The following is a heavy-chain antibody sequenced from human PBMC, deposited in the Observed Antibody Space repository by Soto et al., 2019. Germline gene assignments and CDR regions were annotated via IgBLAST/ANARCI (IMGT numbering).Heavy chain of an antibody. CDR1: GYTFTGYY. CDR3: AAGIAASRTSMDV. Sequence: GASVKVSCKASGYTFTGYYMHWVQQAPGQGLEWMGWINPNSGGTNYAQKFQGWVTMTRDTSISTAYMELSRLRSDDTAVYYCAAGIAASRTSMDVWGQGTTVTVSS. D-gene: IGHD6-13*01. V-gene: IGHV1-2*04. J-gene: IGHJ6*02. CDR2: INPNSGGT.